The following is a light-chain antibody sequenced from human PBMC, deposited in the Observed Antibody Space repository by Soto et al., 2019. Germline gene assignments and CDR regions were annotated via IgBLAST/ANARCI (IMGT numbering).Light chain of an antibody. V-gene: IGKV3-20*01. CDR2: RAS. CDR3: QQYGCSRWT. J-gene: IGKJ1*01. Sequence: EIVLTQSPGTLSLSPGERATLSCRASQSVSSTYLAWYQQKPGQAPRLLIYRASNRATGIPDRFSGSGSGTDFTLTISRLESEDCAVYYCQQYGCSRWTFGQGT. CDR1: QSVSSTY.